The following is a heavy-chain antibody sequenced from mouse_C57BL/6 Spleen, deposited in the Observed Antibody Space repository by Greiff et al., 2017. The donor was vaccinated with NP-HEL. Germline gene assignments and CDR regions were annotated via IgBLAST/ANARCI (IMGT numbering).Heavy chain of an antibody. J-gene: IGHJ3*01. CDR2: IWSGGST. Sequence: VQLQQSGPGLVQPSQSLSITCTVSGFSLTSYGVHWVRQSPGKGLEWLGVIWSGGSTDYNAAFISRLSISKDNSKSQVFFKMNSLQADDTAIYYCARHGWGFAYWGQGTLVTVSA. CDR1: GFSLTSYG. D-gene: IGHD1-1*01. CDR3: ARHGWGFAY. V-gene: IGHV2-2*01.